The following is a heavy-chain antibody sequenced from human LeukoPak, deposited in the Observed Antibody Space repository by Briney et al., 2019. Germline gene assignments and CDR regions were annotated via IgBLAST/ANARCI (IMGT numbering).Heavy chain of an antibody. D-gene: IGHD1-26*01. CDR3: ASPISGRLGS. V-gene: IGHV4-34*01. CDR1: GGSFSGYY. J-gene: IGHJ5*02. CDR2: INHSGST. Sequence: SETLSLTCAVYGGSFSGYYWSWIRQPPGKGLEWIGEINHSGSTNYNPSLKSRVTISVDTSKNQFSLKLSSVTAADTAVYYCASPISGRLGSWGQGTLVTVSS.